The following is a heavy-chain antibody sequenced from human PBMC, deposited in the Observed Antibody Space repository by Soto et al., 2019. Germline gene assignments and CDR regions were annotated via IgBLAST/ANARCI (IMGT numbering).Heavy chain of an antibody. V-gene: IGHV1-2*02. CDR1: GYTFTNYY. Sequence: ASVKVSCKASGYTFTNYYMHGVRQAPGQGFEWLGRISPKSGGTNYAQKFQGRVTMTWDTSLKTAYMELSSLISEDTAVYYCARPPGYISDWHYFDLWGQGTLVTVSS. D-gene: IGHD2-21*02. CDR2: ISPKSGGT. CDR3: ARPPGYISDWHYFDL. J-gene: IGHJ4*02.